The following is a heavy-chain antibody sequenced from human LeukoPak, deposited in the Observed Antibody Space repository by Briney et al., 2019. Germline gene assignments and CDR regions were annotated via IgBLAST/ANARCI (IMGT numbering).Heavy chain of an antibody. V-gene: IGHV4-34*01. Sequence: SETLSLTCTVSGGSISSYYWSWIRQPPGKGLEWIGEINHSGSTNYNPSLKSRVTISVDTSKNQFSLKLSSVTAADTAVYYCARGSGYSSGWYSTWFDPWGQGTLVTVSS. D-gene: IGHD6-19*01. J-gene: IGHJ5*02. CDR2: INHSGST. CDR1: GGSISSYY. CDR3: ARGSGYSSGWYSTWFDP.